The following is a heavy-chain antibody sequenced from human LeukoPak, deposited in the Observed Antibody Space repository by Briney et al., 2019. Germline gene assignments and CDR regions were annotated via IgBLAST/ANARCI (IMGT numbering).Heavy chain of an antibody. CDR2: INPNSGGT. J-gene: IGHJ4*02. V-gene: IGHV1-2*02. D-gene: IGHD2-2*01. Sequence: ASVKVSCKASGYTFTAYYMHWVRQAPGQGLEWMGWINPNSGGTNYAQKFQGRVTMTRDTSISTAYMELSRLRSDDTAMYYCARDRVVVPAVFDYWGQGTLVTVSS. CDR3: ARDRVVVPAVFDY. CDR1: GYTFTAYY.